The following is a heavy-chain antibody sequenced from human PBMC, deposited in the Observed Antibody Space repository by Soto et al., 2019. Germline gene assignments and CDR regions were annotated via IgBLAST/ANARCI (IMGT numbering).Heavy chain of an antibody. CDR1: GFTFSSSW. V-gene: IGHV3-7*01. CDR2: IKQDGSEK. J-gene: IGHJ4*02. Sequence: HPGGSLRLSCAASGFTFSSSWMSWVRQAPGKGLEWVANIKQDGSEKYYVDSAKGRFTISRDNAKDSLYLQMNSLRAEDTAVYYCARNLMWRSRYFDWLLTVDQWGQGTQVTVSS. CDR3: ARNLMWRSRYFDWLLTVDQ. D-gene: IGHD3-9*01.